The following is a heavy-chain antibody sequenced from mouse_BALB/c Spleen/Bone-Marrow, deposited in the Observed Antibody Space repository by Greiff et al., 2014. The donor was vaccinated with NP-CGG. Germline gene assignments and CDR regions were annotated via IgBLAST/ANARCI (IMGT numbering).Heavy chain of an antibody. CDR2: IDPASGNT. D-gene: IGHD2-3*01. V-gene: IGHV14-3*02. CDR1: GFNIKDTF. J-gene: IGHJ3*01. CDR3: AHDAPFTY. Sequence: EVKLEESGADLVKPGASVKLSCTTSGFNIKDTFMHWVKQRPEQGLEWTGRIDPASGNTKYDPKFQGKATITADTSSNKVSLQLSGLTSEDTAVYYCAHDAPFTYWGQGTLVTVSA.